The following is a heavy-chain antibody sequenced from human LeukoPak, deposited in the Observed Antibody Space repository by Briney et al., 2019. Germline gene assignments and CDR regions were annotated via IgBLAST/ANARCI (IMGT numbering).Heavy chain of an antibody. CDR1: GYTFTSYG. J-gene: IGHJ5*02. D-gene: IGHD6-13*01. CDR2: ISAYNGNT. Sequence: GASVKVSCKASGYTFTSYGISWVRQAPGQGLEWMGWISAYNGNTNYAQKLQGRVAMTTDTSTSTAYMELRSLRSDDTAVYYCARDQYNSSWLPFDPWGQGTLVTVSS. CDR3: ARDQYNSSWLPFDP. V-gene: IGHV1-18*01.